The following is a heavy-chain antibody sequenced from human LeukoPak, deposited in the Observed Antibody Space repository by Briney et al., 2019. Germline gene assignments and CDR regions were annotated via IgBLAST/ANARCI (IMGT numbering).Heavy chain of an antibody. Sequence: RGSLRLSCAASGFTFSSYAMSWVRQARGKGLEWVSAISGSGGSTYYADSVKGRFTISRDNSKNTLYLQMNSLRAEDTGVYYCAKDGDIAVAGTTAEYFQHWARAPWSPSPQ. V-gene: IGHV3-23*01. CDR1: GFTFSSYA. D-gene: IGHD6-19*01. J-gene: IGHJ1*01. CDR2: ISGSGGST. CDR3: AKDGDIAVAGTTAEYFQH.